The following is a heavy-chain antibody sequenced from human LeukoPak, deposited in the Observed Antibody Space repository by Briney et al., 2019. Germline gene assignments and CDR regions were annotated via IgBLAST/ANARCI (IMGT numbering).Heavy chain of an antibody. CDR2: ISSSGSTI. CDR1: GFTFSSYE. CDR3: AREVSYCSSTRCYPGPRDYYYGMDV. V-gene: IGHV3-48*03. J-gene: IGHJ6*04. Sequence: PGGSLRLSCAASGFTFSSYEMKWVRQAPGKLLERVSYISSSGSTIYYADSVKGRFTISRDNAKNSLYLQMNSLRAEDTAVYYCAREVSYCSSTRCYPGPRDYYYGMDVWGKGTTVTVSS. D-gene: IGHD2-2*01.